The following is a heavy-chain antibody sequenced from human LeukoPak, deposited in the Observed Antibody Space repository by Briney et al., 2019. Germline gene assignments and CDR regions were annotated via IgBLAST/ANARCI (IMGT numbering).Heavy chain of an antibody. V-gene: IGHV3-7*02. CDR2: INQDASEK. J-gene: IGHJ3*01. CDR1: GFTFSSYW. CDR3: AGMNYDILTGYYLRAFDV. D-gene: IGHD3-9*01. Sequence: GGSLRLSCASSGFTFSSYWMKWIRQAPGKGLEWVASINQDASEKHLVGSVKGRFTISRDNAKNSLYLQMNSLRAEDTAVYYCAGMNYDILTGYYLRAFDVWGQGTMVTVSS.